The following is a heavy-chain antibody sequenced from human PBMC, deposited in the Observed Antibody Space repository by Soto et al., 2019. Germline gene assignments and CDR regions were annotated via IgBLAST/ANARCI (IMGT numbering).Heavy chain of an antibody. CDR2: ISGSGGST. J-gene: IGHJ6*02. V-gene: IGHV3-23*01. D-gene: IGHD1-7*01. CDR1: GFTFSSYA. CDR3: AKDRSGSRSRYNWNYGTYYYYGMDV. Sequence: GGSLRLSCAASGFTFSSYAMSWVRQAPGKGLEWVSAISGSGGSTYYADSVKGRLTISRDNSKNTLYLQMNSLRAEDTAVYYCAKDRSGSRSRYNWNYGTYYYYGMDVWGQGTTVTVSS.